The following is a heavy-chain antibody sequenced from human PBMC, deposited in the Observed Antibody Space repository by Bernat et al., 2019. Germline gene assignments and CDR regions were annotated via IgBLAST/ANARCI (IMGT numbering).Heavy chain of an antibody. CDR1: GFTFSSYS. D-gene: IGHD6-13*01. V-gene: IGHV3-21*01. J-gene: IGHJ6*02. CDR2: ISSSSSYI. CDR3: VRDKIGIAAAEGYYYYGMDV. Sequence: EVQLVESGGGLVKPGGSLRLSCAASGFTFSSYSMNWVRQAPGKGLEWVSSISSSSSYIYYAGSVKGRFTISRDNAKNSLYLQMNSLRAEDTAVYYCVRDKIGIAAAEGYYYYGMDVWGQGTTVTVSS.